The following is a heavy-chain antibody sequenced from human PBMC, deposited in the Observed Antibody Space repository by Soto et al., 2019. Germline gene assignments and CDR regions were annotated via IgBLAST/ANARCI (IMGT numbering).Heavy chain of an antibody. D-gene: IGHD3-10*01. Sequence: QVQLQESGPGLVKPSQTLSLTCTVSGGSITSGDYYWSWVRQPPGKGLEWIAYIYHSVATYSNPSLKSRLTISVDTSKNQFSLKLSSVTAADTAVYYCARTSDLQQIFFGLDVWGQGTTVTVSS. CDR3: ARTSDLQQIFFGLDV. CDR1: GGSITSGDYY. V-gene: IGHV4-30-4*01. J-gene: IGHJ6*02. CDR2: IYHSVAT.